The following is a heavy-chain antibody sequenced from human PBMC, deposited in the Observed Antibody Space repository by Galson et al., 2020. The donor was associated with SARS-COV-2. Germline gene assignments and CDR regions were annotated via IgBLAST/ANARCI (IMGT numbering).Heavy chain of an antibody. CDR3: ARTWITRTASRTFDY. D-gene: IGHD3-10*01. CDR2: IDWDGDK. Sequence: SGPTLVKPTQTLTLTCTFSGFSLSTSGMCVSWIRQPPGKALEWLARIDWDGDKHYSTSLKTRFTISKDTSKNQVVLIMTNMDPVDTATYYWARTWITRTASRTFDYGGQGTLVTVSS. CDR1: GFSLSTSGMC. J-gene: IGHJ4*02. V-gene: IGHV2-70*11.